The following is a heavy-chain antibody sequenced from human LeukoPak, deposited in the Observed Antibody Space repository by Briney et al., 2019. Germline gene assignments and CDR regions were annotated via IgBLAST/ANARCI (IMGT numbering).Heavy chain of an antibody. Sequence: SETLSLTCAVYGGSFSGYYWSWIRQPPGKGLEWIGEINHSGSTNYNPSLKSRVTISVDTSKNQFSLKLRSVTAADTAVYYCARESPGYSSGWYVFSDYWGQGTLVTVSS. CDR3: ARESPGYSSGWYVFSDY. V-gene: IGHV4-34*01. CDR2: INHSGST. D-gene: IGHD6-19*01. CDR1: GGSFSGYY. J-gene: IGHJ4*02.